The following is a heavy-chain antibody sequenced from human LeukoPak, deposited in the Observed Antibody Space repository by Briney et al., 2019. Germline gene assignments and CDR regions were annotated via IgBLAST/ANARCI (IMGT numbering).Heavy chain of an antibody. D-gene: IGHD3-22*01. CDR1: GFTFSSYG. Sequence: GGSLRLSCAASGFTFSSYGMHWVRQAPGKGLEWVAFIRYDGSNKYYADSVKGRFTVSRDNSKNTLYLQMNSLRAEDTAVYYCAKDQYYDSSGYYPAEYFQHWGQGTLVTVSS. CDR3: AKDQYYDSSGYYPAEYFQH. V-gene: IGHV3-30*02. CDR2: IRYDGSNK. J-gene: IGHJ1*01.